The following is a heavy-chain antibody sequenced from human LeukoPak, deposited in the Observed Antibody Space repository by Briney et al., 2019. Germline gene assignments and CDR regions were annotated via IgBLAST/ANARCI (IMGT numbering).Heavy chain of an antibody. Sequence: ASVKVSCKAPGYIFTSYGISWVRQAPGQGLEWLGWINTYNANTNYAQKLQGRVTMTTDTSTNTAYMELRSLRSGDTAVYYCARVKGGDSRDYWGQGTLVTVSS. V-gene: IGHV1-18*01. CDR1: GYIFTSYG. D-gene: IGHD2-21*02. J-gene: IGHJ4*02. CDR3: ARVKGGDSRDY. CDR2: INTYNANT.